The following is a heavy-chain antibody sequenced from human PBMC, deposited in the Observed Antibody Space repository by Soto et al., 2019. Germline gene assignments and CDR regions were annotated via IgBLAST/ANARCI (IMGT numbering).Heavy chain of an antibody. CDR2: INSSSSYI. CDR1: GFTFSSYS. CDR3: ARGSWHKFYMDV. D-gene: IGHD6-13*01. Sequence: GGSLRLSCAASGFTFSSYSMNWVRQAPGKGLEWVSSINSSSSYIYYADSVKGRFTISRDNAKNTVYLQMNSLRPEDTAVYYCARGSWHKFYMDVLGKGTTVTVSS. J-gene: IGHJ6*03. V-gene: IGHV3-21*01.